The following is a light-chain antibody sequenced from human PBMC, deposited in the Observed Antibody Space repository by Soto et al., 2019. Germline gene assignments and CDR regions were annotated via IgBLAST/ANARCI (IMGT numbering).Light chain of an antibody. CDR3: QQSHSTPPT. J-gene: IGKJ2*01. CDR2: AAS. Sequence: DLQMTQSPSSLSASVGDRVTITCRANQSISSYLSWYQQKPGKAPNLLIYAASSLQSGVPSRFSGSGSGTDFTLTISSLQPEDFATYYCQQSHSTPPTFGQGPKLEIK. CDR1: QSISSY. V-gene: IGKV1-39*01.